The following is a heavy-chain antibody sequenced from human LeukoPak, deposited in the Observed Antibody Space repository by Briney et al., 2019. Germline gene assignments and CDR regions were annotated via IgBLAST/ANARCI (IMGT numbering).Heavy chain of an antibody. Sequence: SETLSLTCTVSGGFISSYYWSWIRQPPGKGLEWIGYIYYSGSTNYNPSLKSRVTISVDTSKNQFSLKLSSVTAADTALYYCARTVTNFYYGSGRPGFFDYWGQGTLVTVSS. J-gene: IGHJ4*02. CDR3: ARTVTNFYYGSGRPGFFDY. CDR1: GGFISSYY. CDR2: IYYSGST. D-gene: IGHD3-10*01. V-gene: IGHV4-59*01.